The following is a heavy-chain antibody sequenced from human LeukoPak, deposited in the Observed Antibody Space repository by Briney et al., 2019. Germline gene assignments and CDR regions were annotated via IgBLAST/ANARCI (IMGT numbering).Heavy chain of an antibody. CDR2: IKQDGSEK. CDR1: GFTFSGYW. CDR3: ARLSIAAAGSDY. V-gene: IGHV3-7*01. Sequence: GGSLRPSCAASGFTFSGYWMSWVRQAPGKGLEWVANIKQDGSEKYYVDSVKGRFTISRDNAKNSLYLQMNSLRAEDTAVYYCARLSIAAAGSDYWGQGTLVTVSS. D-gene: IGHD6-13*01. J-gene: IGHJ4*02.